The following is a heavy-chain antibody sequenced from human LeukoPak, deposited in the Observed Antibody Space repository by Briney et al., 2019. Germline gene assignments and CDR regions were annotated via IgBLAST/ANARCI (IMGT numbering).Heavy chain of an antibody. CDR2: ITSGSSYI. CDR1: GFTFSSYN. J-gene: IGHJ6*03. D-gene: IGHD1-26*01. V-gene: IGHV3-21*01. CDR3: ARDPYSASYGAYYYYYMDV. Sequence: GGSLRLSFAASGFTFSSYNMNWVRQAPGQGLEWVSSITSGSSYIYYADSVKGRFTISRDNAKSSLYLQVNSLRAEDTAVYYCARDPYSASYGAYYYYYMDVWGKGTTVTISS.